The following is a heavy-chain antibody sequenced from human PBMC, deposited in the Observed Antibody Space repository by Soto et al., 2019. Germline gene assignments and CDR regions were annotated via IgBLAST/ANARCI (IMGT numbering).Heavy chain of an antibody. V-gene: IGHV3-33*01. CDR3: ARDRWGTHHPSYYYYGMDV. J-gene: IGHJ6*02. CDR2: IWYDGSNK. CDR1: GFTFSSYG. D-gene: IGHD3-16*01. Sequence: QVQLVESGGGVVQPGRSLRLSCAASGFTFSSYGMHWVRQAPGKGLEWVAVIWYDGSNKYYADSVKGRFTISRDNSKNTLYLQMNSLRADDTAVYYCARDRWGTHHPSYYYYGMDVWGQGTTVTVSS.